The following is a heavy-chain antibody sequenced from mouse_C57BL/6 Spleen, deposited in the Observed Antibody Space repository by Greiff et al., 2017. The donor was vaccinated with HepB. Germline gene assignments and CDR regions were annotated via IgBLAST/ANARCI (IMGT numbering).Heavy chain of an antibody. Sequence: QVHVKQPGAELVRPGSSVKLSCKASGYTFTSYWMDWVKQRPGQGLEWIGNIYPSDSETHYNQKFKDKATLTVDKSSSTAYMQLSSLTSEDSAVYYCARKDYGSSYGDYWGQGTTLTVSS. CDR2: IYPSDSET. V-gene: IGHV1-61*01. CDR1: GYTFTSYW. CDR3: ARKDYGSSYGDY. D-gene: IGHD1-1*01. J-gene: IGHJ2*01.